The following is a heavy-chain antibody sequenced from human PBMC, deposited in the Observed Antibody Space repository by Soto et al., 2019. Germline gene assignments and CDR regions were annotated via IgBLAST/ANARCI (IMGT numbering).Heavy chain of an antibody. CDR3: AREQLVGDYFDY. V-gene: IGHV4-31*03. CDR1: GGSISSGGYY. J-gene: IGHJ4*02. D-gene: IGHD6-13*01. CDR2: IYYSGST. Sequence: SETLSLTCTVSGGSISSGGYYWSWIRQHPGKGLEWIGYIYYSGSTYYNPSLKSRVTISVDTSKNQFSLKLSSVTAADTAVYYCAREQLVGDYFDYWGQGTLVTVS.